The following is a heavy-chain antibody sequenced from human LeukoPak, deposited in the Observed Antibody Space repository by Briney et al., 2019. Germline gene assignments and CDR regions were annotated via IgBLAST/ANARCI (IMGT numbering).Heavy chain of an antibody. Sequence: SETLSLTCTVSGGSISSGGHYWSWIRQHPGKGLEWIGYINYSGSTYYNPSLKSRVTISVDTSQNQFSLKLSSVTAADTAVYYCARVQRRPGYYSSYYYYGMDVWAKGPRSPSP. V-gene: IGHV4-31*03. CDR2: INYSGST. CDR3: ARVQRRPGYYSSYYYYGMDV. D-gene: IGHD3-22*01. CDR1: GGSISSGGHY. J-gene: IGHJ6*02.